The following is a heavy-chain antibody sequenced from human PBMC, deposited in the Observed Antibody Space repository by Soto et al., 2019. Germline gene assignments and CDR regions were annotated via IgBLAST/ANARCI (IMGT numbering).Heavy chain of an antibody. V-gene: IGHV3-15*01. D-gene: IGHD2-2*02. Sequence: GGSLRLSCAASGFTFSNAWMSWVRQAPGKGLEWVGRIKSKTDGGTTDYAAPVKGRFTISRDDSKNTLYLQMNSLKTEDTAVYYCTTDVPRYCSSTSCYSFDYWGQGTLVTVSS. CDR2: IKSKTDGGTT. J-gene: IGHJ4*02. CDR3: TTDVPRYCSSTSCYSFDY. CDR1: GFTFSNAW.